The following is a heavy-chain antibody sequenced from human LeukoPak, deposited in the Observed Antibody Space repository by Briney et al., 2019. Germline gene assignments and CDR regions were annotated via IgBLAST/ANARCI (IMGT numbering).Heavy chain of an antibody. CDR2: IDSSGNI. D-gene: IGHD3-3*01. J-gene: IGHJ6*03. Sequence: PSQTLSLTCTVSGGSISSGSYFWSWIRQSAGRGLEWIGRIDSSGNINYNPSLKSRVTMSLDTSKNQFSLKLSSVTAADTAVYYCARVVSPFLEWLNFRQNYYYYYMDVWGKGTTVTVSS. CDR3: ARVVSPFLEWLNFRQNYYYYYMDV. V-gene: IGHV4-61*02. CDR1: GGSISSGSYF.